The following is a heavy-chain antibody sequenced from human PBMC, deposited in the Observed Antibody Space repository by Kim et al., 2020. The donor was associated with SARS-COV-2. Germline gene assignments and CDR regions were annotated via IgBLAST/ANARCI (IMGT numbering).Heavy chain of an antibody. D-gene: IGHD3-22*01. V-gene: IGHV3-30*07. CDR3: ARGAYYYDSSGPEDY. J-gene: IGHJ4*02. Sequence: SVKSRFTISRDNSKNTLYLQMNSLRAEDTAVYYCARGAYYYDSSGPEDYWGQGTLVTVSS.